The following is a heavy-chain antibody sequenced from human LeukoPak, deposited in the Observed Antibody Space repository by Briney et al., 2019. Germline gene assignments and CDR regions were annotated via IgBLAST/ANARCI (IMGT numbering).Heavy chain of an antibody. Sequence: GGSLRLSCAASGFTFSSYAMSWVRQAPGKGREWVSAISGSGGSTYYADSVKGRFTISRDNSKNTLYLQMNSLRAEDTAVYYCAKAGYSGYDGGDYFDYWGQGTLVTVSS. CDR1: GFTFSSYA. D-gene: IGHD5-12*01. CDR2: ISGSGGST. CDR3: AKAGYSGYDGGDYFDY. V-gene: IGHV3-23*01. J-gene: IGHJ4*02.